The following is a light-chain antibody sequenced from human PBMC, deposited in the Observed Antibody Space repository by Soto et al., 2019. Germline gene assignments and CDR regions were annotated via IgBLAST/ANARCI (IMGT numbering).Light chain of an antibody. CDR1: QSISSY. CDR3: QHRSNWPLMYT. V-gene: IGKV3-11*01. J-gene: IGKJ2*01. CDR2: DAS. Sequence: EVVLTQSPATLSLSPGKRATLSCRASQSISSYLAWYQQKPGQAPRLLIYDASNRATGVPARFSGSGSGTDFTLTISSLELEDFAVYFCQHRSNWPLMYTFGQGTKLESK.